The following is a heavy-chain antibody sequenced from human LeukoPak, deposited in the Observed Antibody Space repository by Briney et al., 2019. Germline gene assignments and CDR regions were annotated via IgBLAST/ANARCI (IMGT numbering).Heavy chain of an antibody. CDR3: AKRSCSGGSCNFDY. D-gene: IGHD2-15*01. J-gene: IGHJ4*02. CDR1: GFTFSSYA. V-gene: IGHV3-23*01. Sequence: GGSLRLSCAASGFTFSSYAMSWVRHATGKGLEWVSAIGDSGGATNSADSVKGRFTISRDNSKNTLYLQMNSLRAEDTDVYYCAKRSCSGGSCNFDYWGQGTLVTVSS. CDR2: IGDSGGAT.